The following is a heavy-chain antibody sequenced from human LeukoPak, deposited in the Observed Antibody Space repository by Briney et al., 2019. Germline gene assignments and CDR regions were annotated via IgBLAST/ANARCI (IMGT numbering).Heavy chain of an antibody. CDR3: ARERVPRGAAAGTRWFDP. V-gene: IGHV4-34*01. CDR2: INHSGST. J-gene: IGHJ5*02. D-gene: IGHD6-13*01. Sequence: SETLSLTCAVYGGSFSGYYWSWIRQPPGKGLEWIGEINHSGSTNYSPSLKSRVTISVDTSKNQFSLKLSSVTAADTAVYYCARERVPRGAAAGTRWFDPWGQETLVTVSS. CDR1: GGSFSGYY.